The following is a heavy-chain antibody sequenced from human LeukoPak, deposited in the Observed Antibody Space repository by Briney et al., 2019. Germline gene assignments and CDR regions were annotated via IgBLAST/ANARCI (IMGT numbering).Heavy chain of an antibody. J-gene: IGHJ6*03. CDR2: INPNSGGT. V-gene: IGHV1-2*02. D-gene: IGHD6-13*01. CDR3: ARARIAAARYYYYMDV. Sequence: ASVKVSCKASGYTFTTYAMNWVRQAPGQGLEWMGWINPNSGGTNYAQKFQGRVTMTRDTSISTAYMELSRLRSDDTAVYYCARARIAAARYYYYMDVWGKGTTVTVSS. CDR1: GYTFTTYA.